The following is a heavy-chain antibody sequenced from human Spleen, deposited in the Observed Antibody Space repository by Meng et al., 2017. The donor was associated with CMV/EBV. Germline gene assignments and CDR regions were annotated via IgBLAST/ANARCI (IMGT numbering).Heavy chain of an antibody. Sequence: GESLKISCAASGFTFSSYWMSWVRQAPGKGLEWVANIKEDGSKKYYVDSVKGRFTISRDNAKNTLDLQMNSLSSDDTAVYYCARDLADYYGSGSTLWNWGQGTLVTVSS. D-gene: IGHD3-10*01. CDR2: IKEDGSKK. V-gene: IGHV3-7*01. CDR3: ARDLADYYGSGSTLWN. CDR1: GFTFSSYW. J-gene: IGHJ4*02.